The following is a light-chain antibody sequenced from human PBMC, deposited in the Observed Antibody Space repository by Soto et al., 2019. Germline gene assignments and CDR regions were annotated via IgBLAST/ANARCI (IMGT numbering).Light chain of an antibody. CDR3: QHTYNSPRT. CDR2: GAS. J-gene: IGKJ1*01. V-gene: IGKV1-39*01. Sequence: DIQMTQSPSSLSASVGDRVTITCRASQSIGSHLNWYQQKPGIAPKLLIYGASSLQSGVPSRFSGSGSGTDFTLTISSVQPEDFVTYYCQHTYNSPRTFGQGTKVEIK. CDR1: QSIGSH.